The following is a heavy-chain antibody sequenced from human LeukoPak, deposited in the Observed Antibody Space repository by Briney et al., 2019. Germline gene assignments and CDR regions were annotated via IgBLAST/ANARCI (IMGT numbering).Heavy chain of an antibody. Sequence: GGSLRLSCAASGLTFSSYVMTWVRQAPGKGLEWVSAISGSGRRPYYADSLQGRFTISRDNSKNTVSLQMNSLRVEDTAIYYCAKDGHSFYYDGDCYYFDSWGQGTLVTVSS. CDR3: AKDGHSFYYDGDCYYFDS. CDR1: GLTFSSYV. J-gene: IGHJ4*02. D-gene: IGHD3-22*01. CDR2: ISGSGRRP. V-gene: IGHV3-23*01.